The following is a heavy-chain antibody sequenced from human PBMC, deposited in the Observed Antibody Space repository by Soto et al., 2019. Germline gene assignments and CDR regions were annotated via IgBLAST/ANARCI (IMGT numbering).Heavy chain of an antibody. Sequence: LRLFCAASGFSFSDYFMNWVRQAPGKGLEWVSAISSSSSYIYYADSVKGRFTISRDNAKNSLYLHMNSLRAADTAVYYCARDKSYYGSGGYSYFDYWGQGALVTVSS. CDR3: ARDKSYYGSGGYSYFDY. V-gene: IGHV3-21*06. CDR1: GFSFSDYF. J-gene: IGHJ4*02. D-gene: IGHD3-10*01. CDR2: ISSSSSYI.